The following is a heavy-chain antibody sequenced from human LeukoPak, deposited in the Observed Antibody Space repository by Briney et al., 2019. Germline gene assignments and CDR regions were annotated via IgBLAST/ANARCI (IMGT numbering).Heavy chain of an antibody. CDR3: ARDSDGSGSYLSWFDP. CDR1: GGSFSGYY. Sequence: SETLSLTCAVYGGSFSGYYWSWIRQPPGKGLEWIGSIYYSGSTYYNPSLKSRVTISVDTSKNQFSLKLSSVTAADTAVYYCARDSDGSGSYLSWFDPWGQGTLVTVSS. J-gene: IGHJ5*02. V-gene: IGHV4-34*01. D-gene: IGHD3-10*01. CDR2: IYYSGST.